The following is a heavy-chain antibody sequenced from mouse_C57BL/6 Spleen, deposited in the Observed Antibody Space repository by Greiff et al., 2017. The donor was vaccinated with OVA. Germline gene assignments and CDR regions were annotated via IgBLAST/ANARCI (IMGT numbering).Heavy chain of an antibody. Sequence: QVQLKQSGPGLVQPSQSLSITCTVSGFSLTSYGVHWVRQSPGKGLEWLGVIWSGGSTDYNAAFISRLSISKANSKSKVFFKMNSLQADDTAIYYCARGEGLLGDGFDYWGQGTTLTVSS. J-gene: IGHJ2*01. V-gene: IGHV2-2*01. CDR2: IWSGGST. D-gene: IGHD2-3*01. CDR1: GFSLTSYG. CDR3: ARGEGLLGDGFDY.